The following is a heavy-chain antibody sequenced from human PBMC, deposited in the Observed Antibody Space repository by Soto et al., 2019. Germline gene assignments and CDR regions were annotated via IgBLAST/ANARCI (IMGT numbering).Heavy chain of an antibody. CDR1: GFTFDDYA. Sequence: SLRLSCAASGFTFDDYAMHCVRQAPGKGLEWVSGISWNSGIIGYADSVKGRFTISRDNAKNSLYLKMNSLRAEETALYYCAKARAVATKEGYYFEYWGQGTMVTLSS. V-gene: IGHV3-9*01. CDR3: AKARAVATKEGYYFEY. J-gene: IGHJ4*02. CDR2: ISWNSGII. D-gene: IGHD5-12*01.